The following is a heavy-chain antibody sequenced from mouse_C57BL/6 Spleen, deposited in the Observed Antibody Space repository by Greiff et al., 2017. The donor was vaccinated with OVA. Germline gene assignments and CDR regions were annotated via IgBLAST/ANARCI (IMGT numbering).Heavy chain of an antibody. CDR2: IDPSDSYT. CDR1: GYTFTSYW. Sequence: QVQLQQPGAELVKPGASVKLSCKASGYTFTSYWMQWVKQRPGQGLEWIGEIDPSDSYTNYTQKFKGKATLTVDTSSSTAYMQLSSLTSEDSAVYYCARTLWFDYWGQGTTLTVSS. V-gene: IGHV1-50*01. J-gene: IGHJ2*01. CDR3: ARTLWFDY.